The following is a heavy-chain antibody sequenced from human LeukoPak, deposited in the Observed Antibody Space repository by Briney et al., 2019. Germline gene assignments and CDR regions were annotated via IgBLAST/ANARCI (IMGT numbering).Heavy chain of an antibody. Sequence: PGGSLRLPCAASGFTFSSYGMHWVRQAPGKGLEWVAFIRYDGSNKYYADSVKGRFTISRDNSKNTLYLQMNSLRAEDTAVYYCAKGISGYSYGYPDYWGQGTLVTVSS. CDR3: AKGISGYSYGYPDY. CDR2: IRYDGSNK. CDR1: GFTFSSYG. J-gene: IGHJ4*02. D-gene: IGHD5-18*01. V-gene: IGHV3-30*02.